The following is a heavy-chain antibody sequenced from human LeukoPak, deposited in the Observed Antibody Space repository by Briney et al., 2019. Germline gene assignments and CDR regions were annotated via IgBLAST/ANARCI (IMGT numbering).Heavy chain of an antibody. V-gene: IGHV3-48*01. J-gene: IGHJ4*02. CDR2: ISSSSGTI. CDR1: GFTFSSYS. CDR3: AKDRSYYDILTAGVFDY. Sequence: GGSLRLSCAASGFTFSSYSMNWVRQAPGKGLEWVSYISSSSGTIYYADSVKGRFTISRDNAKNSLYLQMNSLRAEDTAVYYCAKDRSYYDILTAGVFDYWGQGTLVTVSS. D-gene: IGHD3-9*01.